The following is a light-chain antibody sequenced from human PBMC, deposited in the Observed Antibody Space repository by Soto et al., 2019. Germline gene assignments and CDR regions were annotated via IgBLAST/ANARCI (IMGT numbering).Light chain of an antibody. V-gene: IGLV2-23*01. CDR3: CSYAPSPTVV. J-gene: IGLJ2*01. Sequence: QSALTQPASVSGSPGQSITISCTGTSSDVGSYNLDSWYQQHPGKALKLIIFEGTKRPSGVSNRFSGSKSGNTASMTISGLQAEDEADYYCCSYAPSPTVVFGGGTKVTVL. CDR2: EGT. CDR1: SSDVGSYNL.